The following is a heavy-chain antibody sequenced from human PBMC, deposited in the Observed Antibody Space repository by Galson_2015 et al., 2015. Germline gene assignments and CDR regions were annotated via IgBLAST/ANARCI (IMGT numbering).Heavy chain of an antibody. V-gene: IGHV3-30*18. CDR1: GFTFSSYG. CDR3: AKDEGYCSSTSCSYYYYGMDV. J-gene: IGHJ6*02. CDR2: ISYDGSNK. D-gene: IGHD2-2*01. Sequence: SLRLSCAASGFTFSSYGMHWVRQAPGKGLEWVAVISYDGSNKYYADSVKGRFTISRDNSKNTLYLQMNSLRAEDTAVYYCAKDEGYCSSTSCSYYYYGMDVWGQGTTVTVSS.